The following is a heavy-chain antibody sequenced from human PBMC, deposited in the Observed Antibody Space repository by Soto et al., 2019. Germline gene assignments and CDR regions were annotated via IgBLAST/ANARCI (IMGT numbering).Heavy chain of an antibody. CDR2: ITWNGVST. CDR1: GFTFSNYA. J-gene: IGHJ4*02. CDR3: AKKSHFDSGYYLFHFDY. Sequence: EVQLLESGGGLVQPGGSLRLSCAASGFTFSNYAMSWVRQAPGKGLEWVSTITWNGVSTYYADSVKGRFTISRDNSKNTLPLQMTSLRAEATAVYSCAKKSHFDSGYYLFHFDYWGQGSLVTVSS. D-gene: IGHD3-9*01. V-gene: IGHV3-23*01.